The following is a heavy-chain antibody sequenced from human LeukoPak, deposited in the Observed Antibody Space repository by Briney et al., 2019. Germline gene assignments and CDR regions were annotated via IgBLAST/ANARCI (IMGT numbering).Heavy chain of an antibody. CDR1: GGTLNSYA. CDR2: IIPIFGTA. J-gene: IGHJ6*03. CDR3: ARDGAYGSGSYLIYYYYMDV. V-gene: IGHV1-69*06. D-gene: IGHD3-10*01. Sequence: SVKVSCKAPGGTLNSYAISWVRQAPGQGLEWMGGIIPIFGTANYAQRFQGRVTITADKSTSTVYMELRGLRSEDTAVYYCARDGAYGSGSYLIYYYYMDVWGKGTTVTVSS.